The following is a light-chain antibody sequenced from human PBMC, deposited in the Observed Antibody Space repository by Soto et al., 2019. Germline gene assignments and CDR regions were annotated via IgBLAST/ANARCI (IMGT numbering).Light chain of an antibody. Sequence: VMTQSPSTLSVYPGERATLPCRASQSVSSNLAWYQQKPGQAPRLLIYGASTRATGIPARFSGSGSGTEFTLTISSLQSEDFAVYYCQQYNNWPPGTFGQGTKVDIK. J-gene: IGKJ1*01. V-gene: IGKV3-15*01. CDR3: QQYNNWPPGT. CDR1: QSVSSN. CDR2: GAS.